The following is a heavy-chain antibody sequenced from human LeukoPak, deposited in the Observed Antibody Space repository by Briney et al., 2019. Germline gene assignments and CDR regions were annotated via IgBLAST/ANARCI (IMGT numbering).Heavy chain of an antibody. CDR1: GGSISSYY. CDR2: IYYSGST. CDR3: ARVRSGWRYYFDY. V-gene: IGHV4-59*01. J-gene: IGHJ4*02. D-gene: IGHD6-19*01. Sequence: SETLSLTCTVSGGSISSYYWSWIRQPPGKGLEWIGYIYYSGSTNYNPSLKSRVTISVDTSKNQFSLKLSSVTAADTAVYYCARVRSGWRYYFDYWGQGTLVTVSS.